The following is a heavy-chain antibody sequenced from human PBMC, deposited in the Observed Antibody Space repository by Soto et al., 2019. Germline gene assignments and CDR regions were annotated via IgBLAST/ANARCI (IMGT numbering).Heavy chain of an antibody. D-gene: IGHD3-22*01. CDR2: IIPIFGTA. J-gene: IGHJ4*02. Sequence: QVQLVQSGAEVKKPGSSVKVSCKASGGTFSSYAISWVRQAPGQGLEWMGGIIPIFGTANYAQKFQGRVTITADEPTSTAYMELSSLRSEDTAVYYCARPTYYYDSSGYYPFDYWGQGTLVTVSS. V-gene: IGHV1-69*01. CDR3: ARPTYYYDSSGYYPFDY. CDR1: GGTFSSYA.